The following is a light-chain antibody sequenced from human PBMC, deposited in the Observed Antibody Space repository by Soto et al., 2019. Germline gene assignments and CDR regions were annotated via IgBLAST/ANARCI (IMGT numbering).Light chain of an antibody. V-gene: IGKV3-20*01. CDR3: QHYANWPLT. Sequence: EIVLTQSPGTLSLSPGERATLSCRASQSVSSSYLAWYRQKPGQAPRLLIYGASSRATGIPDRFSGSGSGTDFTLTISRLEPEDFAVYYCQHYANWPLTFGGGTKVDIK. J-gene: IGKJ4*01. CDR2: GAS. CDR1: QSVSSSY.